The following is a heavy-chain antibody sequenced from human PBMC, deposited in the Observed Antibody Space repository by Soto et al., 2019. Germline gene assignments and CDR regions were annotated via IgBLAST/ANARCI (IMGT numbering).Heavy chain of an antibody. Sequence: GGSLRLSCAASGFTFSSDGMHWVRQAPGKGLEWVSAISGSGVSTNYADSVKGRFTISRDNSKNTLYLQMNSLSAEDTAVYYCAKRGAFDTFYYFDYWGQGTLVTVSS. CDR3: AKRGAFDTFYYFDY. D-gene: IGHD2-2*02. J-gene: IGHJ4*02. V-gene: IGHV3-23*01. CDR1: GFTFSSDG. CDR2: ISGSGVST.